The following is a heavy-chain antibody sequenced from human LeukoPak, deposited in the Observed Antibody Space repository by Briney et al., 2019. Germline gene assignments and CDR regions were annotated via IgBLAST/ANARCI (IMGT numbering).Heavy chain of an antibody. CDR2: IYYSGST. CDR1: GGSISSYY. J-gene: IGHJ5*02. V-gene: IGHV4-59*12. CDR3: ARASSVVYCSGGSCYRTNWFDP. Sequence: SETLSLTCTVSGGSISSYYWSWIRQPPGKGLEWIGYIYYSGSTNYNPSLKSRVTISVDTSKNQFSLKLSSVTAADTAVYYCARASSVVYCSGGSCYRTNWFDPWGQGTLVTVSS. D-gene: IGHD2-15*01.